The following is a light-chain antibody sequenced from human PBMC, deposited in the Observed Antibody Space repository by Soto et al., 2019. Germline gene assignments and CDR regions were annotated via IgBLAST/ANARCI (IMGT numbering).Light chain of an antibody. CDR2: DVS. Sequence: QSALTQPASVSGSPGQSITISCTGTSSDVGGYNYVSWYQQHPGKAPKLMIYDVSNRPSGVSNRFSGSKSGNTASLTISGLQAEDEADYYCSSYTSSSTGPYVVFGGGTKLTVL. V-gene: IGLV2-14*01. J-gene: IGLJ2*01. CDR3: SSYTSSSTGPYVV. CDR1: SSDVGGYNY.